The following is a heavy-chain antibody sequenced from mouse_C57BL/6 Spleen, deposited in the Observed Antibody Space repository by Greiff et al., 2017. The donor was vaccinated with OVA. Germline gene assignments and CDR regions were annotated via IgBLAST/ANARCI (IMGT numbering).Heavy chain of an antibody. V-gene: IGHV6-3*01. CDR3: QTGRYFDY. D-gene: IGHD4-1*01. CDR2: IRLKSDNYAT. J-gene: IGHJ2*01. CDR1: GFTFSNYW. Sequence: EVHLVESGGGLVQPGGSMKLSCVASGFTFSNYWMNWVRQSPEKGLEWVAQIRLKSDNYATHYAESVKGRFTISRDDSKSSVYLQMNNLRAEDTGIYYCQTGRYFDYWGQGTTLTVSS.